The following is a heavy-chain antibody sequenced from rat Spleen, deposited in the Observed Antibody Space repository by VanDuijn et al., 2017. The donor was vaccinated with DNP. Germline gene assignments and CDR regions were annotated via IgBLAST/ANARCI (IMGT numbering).Heavy chain of an antibody. D-gene: IGHD5-1*01. CDR1: GFTFSDYA. CDR3: ARGSGTYYWYFDF. J-gene: IGHJ1*01. V-gene: IGHV5-46*01. CDR2: ISPDGHIT. Sequence: EVQLVESGGGLVQPGMSMKISCAASGFTFSDYAMAWVRQSPKKGLEWVATISPDGHITYYQDSVKGRFTISRDNAKNTLYLQMNSLRSEDTATYYCARGSGTYYWYFDFWGPGTMVTVSS.